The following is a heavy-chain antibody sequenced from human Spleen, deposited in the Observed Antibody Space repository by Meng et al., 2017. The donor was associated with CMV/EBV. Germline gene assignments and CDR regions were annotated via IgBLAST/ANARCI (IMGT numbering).Heavy chain of an antibody. CDR2: ISGSGDST. D-gene: IGHD3-22*01. CDR1: AFTFSNYG. V-gene: IGHV3-23*01. J-gene: IGHJ4*02. CDR3: AKESVLVVVKWIDY. Sequence: GGSLRLSCAASAFTFSNYGMSWVRQVPGKGLEWVSAISGSGDSTYYADSVKGRFTISRDNSKSTLYLQMNSLRAEDTALYYCAKESVLVVVKWIDYWGQGTLVTVSS.